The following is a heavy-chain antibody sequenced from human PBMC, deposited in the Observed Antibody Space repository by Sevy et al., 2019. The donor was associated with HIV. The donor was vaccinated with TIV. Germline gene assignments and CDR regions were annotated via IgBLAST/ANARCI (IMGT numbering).Heavy chain of an antibody. J-gene: IGHJ4*02. CDR2: IKSKTDGGTT. CDR1: GFTFSNAW. Sequence: GGSLRLSCAASGFTFSNAWMNWVRQAPGKGLEWVGRIKSKTDGGTTDYAAPVKGRFTISRDDSKNTLYLQMNSLKTEDTAVYYCTTDLYYYHSTGLQPYFDYWRQGTLVTVSS. V-gene: IGHV3-15*07. CDR3: TTDLYYYHSTGLQPYFDY. D-gene: IGHD3-22*01.